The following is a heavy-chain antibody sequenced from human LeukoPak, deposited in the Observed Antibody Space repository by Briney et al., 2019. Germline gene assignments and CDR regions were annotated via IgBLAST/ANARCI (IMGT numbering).Heavy chain of an antibody. Sequence: GASVKVSCKASGYTFTKSDYMHWVRQAPGQGLERMGIINPSDGTTFYAQKFQGRVTMTRDTSTNTVYMELSSLRSEDTAVFYCARGPTDMDFDYWGQGSLVTVSS. CDR2: INPSDGTT. CDR1: GYTFTKSDY. V-gene: IGHV1-46*01. CDR3: ARGPTDMDFDY. J-gene: IGHJ4*02.